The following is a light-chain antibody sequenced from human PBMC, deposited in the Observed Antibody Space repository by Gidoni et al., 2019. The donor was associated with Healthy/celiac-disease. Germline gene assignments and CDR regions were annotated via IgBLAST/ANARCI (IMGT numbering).Light chain of an antibody. CDR1: QSVSSY. V-gene: IGKV3-11*01. Sequence: EIVLTQSPATLSLSPGERATLACRASQSVSSYVAWYQQKPGQAPRRLIYDASNRATGIPARFSGSGSGTDFTLTISSLEPEDFAVYYCQQRSNWPRTFXQXTKVEIK. J-gene: IGKJ1*01. CDR3: QQRSNWPRT. CDR2: DAS.